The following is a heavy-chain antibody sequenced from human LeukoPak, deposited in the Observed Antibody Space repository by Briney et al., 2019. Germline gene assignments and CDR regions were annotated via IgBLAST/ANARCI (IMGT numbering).Heavy chain of an antibody. CDR2: INTDGSST. CDR3: ARYDYVWGSYRPSLIY. V-gene: IGHV3-74*01. J-gene: IGHJ4*02. D-gene: IGHD3-16*02. CDR1: GFTFSSYW. Sequence: GGSLRLSCAASGFTFSSYWMHWVRQAPGKGLVWVSCINTDGSSTSYADSVKGRFTISRDNAKNSLYLQMNSLRAEDTAVYYCARYDYVWGSYRPSLIYWGQGTLVTVSS.